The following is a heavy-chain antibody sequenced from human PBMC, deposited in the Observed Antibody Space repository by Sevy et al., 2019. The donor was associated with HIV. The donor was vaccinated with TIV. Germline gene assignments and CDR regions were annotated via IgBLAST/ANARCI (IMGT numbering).Heavy chain of an antibody. J-gene: IGHJ6*02. Sequence: GSLRLSCAASGFTFSSYSMNWVRQAPGKGLEWVSYISSSSSTIYYADSVKGRFTISRDNAKNSLYLQMNSLRDEDTAVYYCARGVIALYYYGMDVRGQGTTVTVSS. D-gene: IGHD2-15*01. V-gene: IGHV3-48*02. CDR3: ARGVIALYYYGMDV. CDR1: GFTFSSYS. CDR2: ISSSSSTI.